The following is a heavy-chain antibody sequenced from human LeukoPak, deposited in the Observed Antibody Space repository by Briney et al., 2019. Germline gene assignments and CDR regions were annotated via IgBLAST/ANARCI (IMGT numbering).Heavy chain of an antibody. D-gene: IGHD5-24*01. J-gene: IGHJ4*02. CDR1: GYTFTSYG. CDR2: ISAYNGNT. V-gene: IGHV1-18*01. Sequence: ASVKVSCKASGYTFTSYGISWVRQAPGQGLEWMGWISAYNGNTNYAQKLQGRVTMTTDTSTSTAYMELSSLRSEDTAVYYCARAEMATKLAQERLDYWGQGTLVTVSS. CDR3: ARAEMATKLAQERLDY.